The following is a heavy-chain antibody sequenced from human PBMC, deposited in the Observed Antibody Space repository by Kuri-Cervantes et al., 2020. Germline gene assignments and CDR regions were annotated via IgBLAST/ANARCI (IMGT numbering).Heavy chain of an antibody. Sequence: GESLKISCAASGFTFSSYAMSWVRQAPGKGLEWVSAISGSGGYTYYADSVKGRFTISRDNSKNTLYLQMNSLRAEDTAVYYCAKDRRVAAAGSGFDYWGQGTLVTVSS. CDR1: GFTFSSYA. V-gene: IGHV3-23*01. D-gene: IGHD6-13*01. CDR2: ISGSGGYT. J-gene: IGHJ4*02. CDR3: AKDRRVAAAGSGFDY.